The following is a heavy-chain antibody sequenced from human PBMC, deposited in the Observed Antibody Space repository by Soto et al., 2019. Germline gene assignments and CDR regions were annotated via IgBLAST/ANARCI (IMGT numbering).Heavy chain of an antibody. CDR1: GGTFSSYA. D-gene: IGHD3-16*02. CDR2: IIPIFGTA. CDR3: ARNKIMITFGGVIPDNWFDP. Sequence: ASVKVSCKASGGTFSSYAISWVRQAPGQGLEWMGGIIPIFGTANYAQKFQGRVTITADESTSTAYMELSSLRSEDTAVYYCARNKIMITFGGVIPDNWFDPWGQGTLVTVS. V-gene: IGHV1-69*13. J-gene: IGHJ5*02.